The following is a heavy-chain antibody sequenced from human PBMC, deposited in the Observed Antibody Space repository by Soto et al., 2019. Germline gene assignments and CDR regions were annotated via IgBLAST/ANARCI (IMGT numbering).Heavy chain of an antibody. D-gene: IGHD2-15*01. V-gene: IGHV3-53*02. CDR3: ASMVAATYYFDY. CDR1: GFTVSSNY. CDR2: IYSGGST. Sequence: EVQLVETGGGLIQPGGSLRLSCAASGFTVSSNYMSWVRQAPGKGLEWVSVIYSGGSTYYADSVKGRFTISRDNSKNTLYLQMNSLRAEDTAVYYCASMVAATYYFDYWGQGTLVTVSS. J-gene: IGHJ4*02.